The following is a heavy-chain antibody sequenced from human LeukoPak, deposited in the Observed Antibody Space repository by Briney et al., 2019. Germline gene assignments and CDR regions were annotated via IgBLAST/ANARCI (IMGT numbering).Heavy chain of an antibody. Sequence: ASVKVSCKASGYTFSSYGINWVRQAPGQGLEWIGWFSPYNGNTYYAQQLQGRVTMATDTSTSTAYMELRSLRSDDTAVYYCARGGYYGSGSFPDYWGQGTLVTVSS. CDR2: FSPYNGNT. J-gene: IGHJ4*02. D-gene: IGHD3-10*01. CDR1: GYTFSSYG. CDR3: ARGGYYGSGSFPDY. V-gene: IGHV1-18*01.